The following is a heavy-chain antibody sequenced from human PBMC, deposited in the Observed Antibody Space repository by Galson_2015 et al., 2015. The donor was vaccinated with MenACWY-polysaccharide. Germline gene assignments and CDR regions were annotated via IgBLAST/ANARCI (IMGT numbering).Heavy chain of an antibody. CDR3: SRNRGSNFRYYMDV. D-gene: IGHD3-10*01. CDR1: GFTFSNHA. V-gene: IGHV3-23*01. Sequence: SLRLSCAASGFTFSNHAMSWVRQAPGKGLEWVSGITSGGGGTHYADSVKGRSTISRDNSKNTVSLQMNSLRAEDTALYYCSRNRGSNFRYYMDVWGKGTTVTVSS. CDR2: ITSGGGGT. J-gene: IGHJ6*03.